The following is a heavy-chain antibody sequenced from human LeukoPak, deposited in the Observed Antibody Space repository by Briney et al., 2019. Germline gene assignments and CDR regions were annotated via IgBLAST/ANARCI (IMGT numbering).Heavy chain of an antibody. CDR1: GRSFSGYY. V-gene: IGHV4-34*01. CDR3: ARGPLRLDY. Sequence: SETLSLTCAVYGRSFSGYYWSWIRQPPGKGLEWIGEINHSGSTNYNPSLKSRVTISVDTSKNQFSLKLSSVTAADTAVYYCARGPLRLDYWGQGTLVTVSS. J-gene: IGHJ4*02. D-gene: IGHD4-17*01. CDR2: INHSGST.